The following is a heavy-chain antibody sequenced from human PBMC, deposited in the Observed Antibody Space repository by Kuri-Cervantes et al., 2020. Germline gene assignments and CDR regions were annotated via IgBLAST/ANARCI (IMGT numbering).Heavy chain of an antibody. D-gene: IGHD6-19*01. Sequence: GESLKISCAASGFTFSSYSMNWVRQAPGKGLEWVSYISSSSSTIYYADSVQGRFTISRDNAKNSLYLQMNSLRAEDTAVYYCAKEASIAVAGLPDYYYYMDVWGKGTTVTVSS. V-gene: IGHV3-48*01. CDR2: ISSSSSTI. J-gene: IGHJ6*03. CDR1: GFTFSSYS. CDR3: AKEASIAVAGLPDYYYYMDV.